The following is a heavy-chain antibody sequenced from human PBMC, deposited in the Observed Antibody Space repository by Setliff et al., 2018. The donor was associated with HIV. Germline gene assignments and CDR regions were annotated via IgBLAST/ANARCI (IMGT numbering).Heavy chain of an antibody. CDR1: GYTFATYG. D-gene: IGHD6-19*01. Sequence: ASVKVSCKASGYTFATYGISWVRQAPGQGLEWMGWISPYNGNTNYAQKVQSRVTMTTDTSTSTAYMELRSLRSDDTALYYCARVRNHLAVSPWYSYMDVWGKGTTVTVSS. CDR2: ISPYNGNT. J-gene: IGHJ6*03. CDR3: ARVRNHLAVSPWYSYMDV. V-gene: IGHV1-18*01.